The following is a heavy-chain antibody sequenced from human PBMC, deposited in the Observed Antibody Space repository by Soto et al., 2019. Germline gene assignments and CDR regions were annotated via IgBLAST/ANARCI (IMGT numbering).Heavy chain of an antibody. CDR2: ISGSGGSP. CDR3: TTPYYYDSSLLAFDI. CDR1: GFTFSSYA. J-gene: IGHJ3*02. V-gene: IGHV3-23*01. Sequence: GGSLRLSCAASGFTFSSYAMSWVRQAPGKGLEWVSAISGSGGSPSYADSVQGRFTISRDNPKNTLYLQMNSLKTEDTAVYYCTTPYYYDSSLLAFDIWGQGTMVTVSS. D-gene: IGHD3-22*01.